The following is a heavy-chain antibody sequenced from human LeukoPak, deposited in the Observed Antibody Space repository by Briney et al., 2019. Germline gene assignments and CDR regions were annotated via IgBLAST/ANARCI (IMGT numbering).Heavy chain of an antibody. D-gene: IGHD3-3*02. CDR1: GGSFSVYH. V-gene: IGHV4-34*01. J-gene: IGHJ4*02. CDR3: ARHFPTFDY. Sequence: SETLSLTCAVYGGSFSVYHWSWIRQPPGKGLEWIGSIYYSGSTYYNPSLKSRVTISVDTSKNQFSLKLSSVTAADTAVYYCARHFPTFDYWGQGTLVTVSS. CDR2: IYYSGST.